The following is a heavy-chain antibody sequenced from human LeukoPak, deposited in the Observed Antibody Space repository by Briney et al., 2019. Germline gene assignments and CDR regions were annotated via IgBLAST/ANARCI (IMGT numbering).Heavy chain of an antibody. J-gene: IGHJ4*02. D-gene: IGHD1-1*01. V-gene: IGHV4-34*01. CDR1: GGSFSGYY. CDR3: ASLGTTGTTFDY. Sequence: SETLSLTCAVYGGSFSGYYWSWIRQPPGKGLEWIGEINHSGSTNYNPSLKSRVTISVDTSKNQFSLKLSSVTAADMAVYYCASLGTTGTTFDYWGQGTLVTVSS. CDR2: INHSGST.